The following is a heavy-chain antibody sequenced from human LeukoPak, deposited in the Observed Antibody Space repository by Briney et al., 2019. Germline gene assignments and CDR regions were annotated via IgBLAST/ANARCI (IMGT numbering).Heavy chain of an antibody. CDR2: LYIGGST. Sequence: GGSLRLSCAASGFTVSSNYMSWVRQAPGKGLEWVPVLYIGGSTYYADSVRGRFTISRDNSKNTLYLQMNSLRAEDTAVYYCARSTRLFPWYFDYWGQGTLVTVSS. CDR1: GFTVSSNY. V-gene: IGHV3-53*01. CDR3: ARSTRLFPWYFDY. J-gene: IGHJ4*02. D-gene: IGHD3-22*01.